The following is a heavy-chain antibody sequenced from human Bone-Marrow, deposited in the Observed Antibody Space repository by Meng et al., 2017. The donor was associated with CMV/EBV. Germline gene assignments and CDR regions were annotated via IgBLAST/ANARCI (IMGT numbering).Heavy chain of an antibody. Sequence: SVKVSCKASGGTFSSYAISWVRQAPGQGLEWMGGIIPIFGTANYAQKFQGRVTITTDESTSTAYMELSSLRSEDTAVYYCARAGLRDYDFWSSYYRDACDIWGQAIMVNVAS. V-gene: IGHV1-69*05. CDR1: GGTFSSYA. CDR3: ARAGLRDYDFWSSYYRDACDI. J-gene: IGHJ3*02. CDR2: IIPIFGTA. D-gene: IGHD3-3*01.